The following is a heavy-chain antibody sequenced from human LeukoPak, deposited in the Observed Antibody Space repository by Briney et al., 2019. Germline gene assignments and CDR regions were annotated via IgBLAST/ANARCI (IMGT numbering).Heavy chain of an antibody. Sequence: SETLSLTCTVSGGSISSYYWSWIRQPPGKGLEWIGYIYYSGSTNYNPSLKSRVTISVDTSKNQFSLKLSSVTAADTAVYYCARGDPLGYFQHWGQGTLVTVSS. CDR3: ARGDPLGYFQH. CDR1: GGSISSYY. V-gene: IGHV4-59*01. CDR2: IYYSGST. J-gene: IGHJ1*01.